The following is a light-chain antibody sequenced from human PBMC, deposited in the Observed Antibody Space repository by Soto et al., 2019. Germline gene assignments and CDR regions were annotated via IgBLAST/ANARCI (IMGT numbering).Light chain of an antibody. CDR3: QQYGSSPTWT. Sequence: ETLLTQSPGTLSLSQGQRATLSCRALQSVSSSYLAWYQQKPGQAPRLLIYGASSRATGIPDRFSGSGSGTDFTLTISGLESEDFAVYYCQQYGSSPTWTFGQGTKVDNK. CDR1: QSVSSSY. CDR2: GAS. V-gene: IGKV3-20*01. J-gene: IGKJ1*01.